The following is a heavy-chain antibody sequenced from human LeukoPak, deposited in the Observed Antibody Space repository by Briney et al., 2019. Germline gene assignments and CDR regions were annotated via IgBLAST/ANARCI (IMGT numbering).Heavy chain of an antibody. V-gene: IGHV1-46*01. CDR2: VNPSGSST. J-gene: IGHJ5*02. CDR3: ARDNSVGDIAWWFDP. Sequence: ASVKVSCKASGHIFTSHYMQWVRQAPGQGLEWMGLVNPSGSSTLYAQKFQGRVTMTRDMSTTTDYMELSSLRSEDTAVYYCARDNSVGDIAWWFDPWGQGTLVTVSS. CDR1: GHIFTSHY. D-gene: IGHD3-16*02.